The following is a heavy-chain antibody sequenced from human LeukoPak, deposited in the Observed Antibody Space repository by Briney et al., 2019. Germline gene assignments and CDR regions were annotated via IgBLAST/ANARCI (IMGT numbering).Heavy chain of an antibody. J-gene: IGHJ5*02. V-gene: IGHV3-30*03. CDR2: ISYDGSNK. CDR1: GFTFSSYG. Sequence: PGGSLRLSCAASGFTFSSYGMHWVRQAPGKGLEWVAVISYDGSNKYYADSVKGRFTISRDNAKNSLYLQMNSLRAEDTAVYYCARYYYDSSGYLPGFDPWGQGTLVTVSS. CDR3: ARYYYDSSGYLPGFDP. D-gene: IGHD3-22*01.